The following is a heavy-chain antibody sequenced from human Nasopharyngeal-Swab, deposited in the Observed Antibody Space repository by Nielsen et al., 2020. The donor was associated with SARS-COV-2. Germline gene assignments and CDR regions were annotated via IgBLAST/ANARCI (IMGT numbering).Heavy chain of an antibody. CDR2: INPKSGGT. J-gene: IGHJ4*02. V-gene: IGHV1-2*06. CDR3: ARAAGQDFWSGYLPEIYFFDY. Sequence: ASVKVSCKASGYTFTGYYMHWVRQAPGQGLEWMGRINPKSGGTNYAQKFQGRVIMTRDTSISTAYMELTRLRSDDTAVYYCARAAGQDFWSGYLPEIYFFDYWGQGTLVTVSS. CDR1: GYTFTGYY. D-gene: IGHD3-3*01.